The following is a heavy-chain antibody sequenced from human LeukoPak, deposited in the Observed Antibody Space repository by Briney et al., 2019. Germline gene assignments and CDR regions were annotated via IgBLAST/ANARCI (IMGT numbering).Heavy chain of an antibody. CDR1: GGSFSGYY. CDR2: INHSGST. V-gene: IGHV4-34*01. J-gene: IGHJ5*02. D-gene: IGHD3-10*01. CDR3: ARGELWFGELSSRIFDP. Sequence: SETLSLTCAVYGGSFSGYYWSWIRQPPGKGLEWIGEINHSGSTNYNPSLKSRVTISVYTSKNQFSLKLSSVTAADTAVYYCARGELWFGELSSRIFDPWGQGTLVTVSS.